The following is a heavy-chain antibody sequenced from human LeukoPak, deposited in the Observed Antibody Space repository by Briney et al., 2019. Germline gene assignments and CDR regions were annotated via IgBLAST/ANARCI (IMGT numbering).Heavy chain of an antibody. D-gene: IGHD3-10*01. CDR3: ARLGPGMNFFYFDY. J-gene: IGHJ4*02. CDR2: ISQDGSEM. V-gene: IGHV3-7*01. CDR1: GFTLISYW. Sequence: TGGSLRLSCAASGFTLISYWKAWVRQAPGKGLEWVANISQDGSEMFFVDSMNGRLTISRDNAKNSLYLHINSLRSEDTAVYYCARLGPGMNFFYFDYWGQGTLVTVSS.